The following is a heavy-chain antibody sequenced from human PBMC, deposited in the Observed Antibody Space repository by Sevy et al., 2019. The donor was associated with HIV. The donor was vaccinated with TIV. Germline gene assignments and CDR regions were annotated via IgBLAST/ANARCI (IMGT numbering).Heavy chain of an antibody. V-gene: IGHV3-15*01. CDR1: GFTFSNAW. CDR3: TTTRDYGDYAGGMDV. Sequence: GGSLRLSCAASGFTFSNAWMSWVRQAPGKGLEWVGRIKSITDGGTTDYAAPVKGRFTISRDDSKPTLYLQMNSLKTEDTAVYYCTTTRDYGDYAGGMDVWGQGTTVTVSS. CDR2: IKSITDGGTT. D-gene: IGHD4-17*01. J-gene: IGHJ6*02.